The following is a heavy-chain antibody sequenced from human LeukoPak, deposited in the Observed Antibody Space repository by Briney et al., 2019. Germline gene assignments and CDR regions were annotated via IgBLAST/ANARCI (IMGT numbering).Heavy chain of an antibody. CDR3: ANGAHPDSSHYYFDY. Sequence: VGSLRLSCAASGLTFSRYGTSWVCQAPRKGLEWVSAISILGVAPSNGHSSKGRFTISRDNSKNTVFLQMNSLRGEDTAVYYCANGAHPDSSHYYFDYWGQGALVTVSS. D-gene: IGHD2-2*01. CDR1: GLTFSRYG. CDR2: ISILGVAP. J-gene: IGHJ4*02. V-gene: IGHV3-23*05.